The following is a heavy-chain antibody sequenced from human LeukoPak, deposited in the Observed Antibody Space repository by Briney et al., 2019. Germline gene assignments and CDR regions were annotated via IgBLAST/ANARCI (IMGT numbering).Heavy chain of an antibody. Sequence: GGSLRPSCAASGFSVSSNYMSWVRQAPGKGLEWVSVIYSGGSTYYADSVKGRFTISRDNSKNTVYLQMNSLSAEDTAVYYCAKGNSAGSSKSWFDPWGQGTLVTVSS. CDR1: GFSVSSNY. CDR2: IYSGGST. J-gene: IGHJ5*02. CDR3: AKGNSAGSSKSWFDP. V-gene: IGHV3-53*01. D-gene: IGHD3-10*01.